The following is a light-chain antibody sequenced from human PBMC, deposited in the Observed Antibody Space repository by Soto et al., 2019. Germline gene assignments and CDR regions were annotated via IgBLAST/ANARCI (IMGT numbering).Light chain of an antibody. CDR2: KAS. Sequence: DIQMTQSPSTLSASLGEGVTITCRASQSISSWLAWYQQKPGKAPKLLIYKASTLKSGVPSRFSGSGSGTEFTLTISSLQPDDFATYYCQHYNSYSEAFGQGTKVDIK. CDR1: QSISSW. V-gene: IGKV1-5*03. CDR3: QHYNSYSEA. J-gene: IGKJ1*01.